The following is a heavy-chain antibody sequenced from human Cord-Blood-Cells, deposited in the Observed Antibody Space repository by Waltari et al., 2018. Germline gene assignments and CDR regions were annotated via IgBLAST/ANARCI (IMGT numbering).Heavy chain of an antibody. CDR1: GFTFSSYG. CDR2: IWYDGSNK. V-gene: IGHV3-33*01. CDR3: ARAEAGYWYFDL. J-gene: IGHJ2*01. Sequence: QVQLVESGGGVVQPGRSLRLSCAGYGFTFSSYGMHWVRQAPGKGLEWVAVIWYDGSNKYYADSVKGRFTISRDNSKNTLYLQMNSLRAEDTAVYYCARAEAGYWYFDLWGRGTLVTVSS.